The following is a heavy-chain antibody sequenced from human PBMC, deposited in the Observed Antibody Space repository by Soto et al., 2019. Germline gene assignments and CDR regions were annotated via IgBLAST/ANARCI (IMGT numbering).Heavy chain of an antibody. Sequence: QVHLVQSGAEVKKPGSSVTVSCKASVGTFSSYIISWVRQAPGQGLEWMGRISPTVGIPNYAQKFQGRVTITADRSTSTAYMELNSLRSEDTAMYYCATLGSGSYDYWGRGTLVTVSS. V-gene: IGHV1-69*02. CDR3: ATLGSGSYDY. CDR2: ISPTVGIP. CDR1: VGTFSSYI. J-gene: IGHJ4*01. D-gene: IGHD1-26*01.